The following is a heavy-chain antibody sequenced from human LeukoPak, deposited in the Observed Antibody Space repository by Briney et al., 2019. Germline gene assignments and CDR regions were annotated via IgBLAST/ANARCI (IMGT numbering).Heavy chain of an antibody. CDR2: ISHDGSAQ. J-gene: IGHJ4*02. CDR1: GFAFNSYA. V-gene: IGHV3-30-3*01. D-gene: IGHD1-26*01. CDR3: ARDLSGTYMVDY. Sequence: GGSLRLSCAVSGFAFNSYAMHWVRQAPGEGLEWEAFISHDGSAQSYADSVKGRFTISSDNSKNTLYLQMNSLRPEDTAVYYCARDLSGTYMVDYWGQGTLVTVSS.